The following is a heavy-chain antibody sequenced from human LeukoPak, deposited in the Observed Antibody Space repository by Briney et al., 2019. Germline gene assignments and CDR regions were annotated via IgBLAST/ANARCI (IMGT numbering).Heavy chain of an antibody. CDR2: ISSSSTSI. J-gene: IGHJ2*01. D-gene: IGHD6-13*01. V-gene: IGHV3-48*04. CDR1: GFTFRGYS. Sequence: GGSQRLSCAASGFTFRGYSINWVRQAPGKGLEWVSFISSSSTSIYYADSVQGRFSISRDNAKNSIYLQMNSLRAEDTALYYCARDAGRIAATGYGWYFDLWGRGTLVTVSS. CDR3: ARDAGRIAATGYGWYFDL.